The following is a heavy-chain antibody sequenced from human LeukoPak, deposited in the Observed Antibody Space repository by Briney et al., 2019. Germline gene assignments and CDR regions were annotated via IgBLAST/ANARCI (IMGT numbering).Heavy chain of an antibody. CDR3: ATLTDYDSSGYDDY. V-gene: IGHV1-69*04. Sequence: SVKVSCKTSGDTFSSYGISWVRQAPGQGLEWMGRIIPIVGSTNYAEKLQGRVTITADKSTSTAYMELSSLRSEDTAVYYCATLTDYDSSGYDDYWGQGTLVTVSS. D-gene: IGHD3-22*01. CDR1: GDTFSSYG. J-gene: IGHJ4*02. CDR2: IIPIVGST.